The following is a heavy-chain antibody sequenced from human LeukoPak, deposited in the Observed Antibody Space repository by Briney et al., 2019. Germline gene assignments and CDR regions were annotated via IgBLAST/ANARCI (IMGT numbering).Heavy chain of an antibody. CDR2: ISYDGSNK. J-gene: IGHJ4*02. CDR3: ARDRXXVPDY. V-gene: IGHV3-30-3*01. Sequence: PGGSLRLSCAASGFTFSSYAMHWVRQAPGKGLEWVAVISYDGSNKYYADSVKGRFTISRDNSKNTLYLQMNSLRAEDTAVYYCARDRXXVPDYWGQGTLATVSS. CDR1: GFTFSSYA.